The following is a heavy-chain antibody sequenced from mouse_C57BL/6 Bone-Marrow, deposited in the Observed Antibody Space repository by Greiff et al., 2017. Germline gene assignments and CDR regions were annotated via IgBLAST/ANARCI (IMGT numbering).Heavy chain of an antibody. CDR1: GFSFNTYA. CDR2: IRSKSNNYAT. J-gene: IGHJ1*03. D-gene: IGHD1-1*01. Sequence: DVMLVESGGGLVQPKGSLKLSCAASGFSFNTYAMNWVRQAPGKGLEWVARIRSKSNNYATYYADSVKDRFTISRDDSESMLYLQMNNLKTEDTAMYYCVRRGALRGWYFDVWGTGTTVTVSS. V-gene: IGHV10-1*01. CDR3: VRRGALRGWYFDV.